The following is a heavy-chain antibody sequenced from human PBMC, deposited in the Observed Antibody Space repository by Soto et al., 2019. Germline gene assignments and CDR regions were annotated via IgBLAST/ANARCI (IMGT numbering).Heavy chain of an antibody. CDR1: GYTSTGYY. V-gene: IGHV1-46*01. D-gene: IGHD2-15*01. Sequence: ASVKVSCKASGYTSTGYYMPWVRQAPGPGNHAQKFQGRLTVTADKSTSTVYMELTNLSSEDTAVYYCARRDSGGFYRFFDSWAQGTLVTVSS. J-gene: IGHJ4*02. CDR3: ARRDSGGFYRFFDS.